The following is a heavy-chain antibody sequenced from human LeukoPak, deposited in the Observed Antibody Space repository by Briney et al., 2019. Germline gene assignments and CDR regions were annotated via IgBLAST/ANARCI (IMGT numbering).Heavy chain of an antibody. CDR3: TRVPVGSNGWFDH. D-gene: IGHD4-23*01. V-gene: IGHV3-74*01. J-gene: IGHJ5*02. CDR1: GFTLSSYW. CDR2: ISSDGSST. Sequence: GGSLRLSCAASGFTLSSYWMHWVRQAPGKGLVWVSRISSDGSSTTYADSVKGRFTIPRDNAMNTAYLQMNSLRVEDTAVYYCTRVPVGSNGWFDHWGQGTLVTVSS.